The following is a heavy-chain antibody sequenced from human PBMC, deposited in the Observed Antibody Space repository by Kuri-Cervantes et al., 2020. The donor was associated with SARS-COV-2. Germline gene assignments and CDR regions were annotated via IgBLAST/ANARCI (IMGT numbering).Heavy chain of an antibody. CDR2: VNHRGST. Sequence: SETLSLTCAFYGESFSGYYWNWIRQSPGKGLEWIGEVNHRGSTNYNLSLKSRVTISVDTSSKQFSLKLSSVTAADTAVYYCARYCTSTSCYNIDTDYWGQGTLVTVSS. CDR1: GESFSGYY. D-gene: IGHD2-2*02. CDR3: ARYCTSTSCYNIDTDY. V-gene: IGHV4-34*01. J-gene: IGHJ4*02.